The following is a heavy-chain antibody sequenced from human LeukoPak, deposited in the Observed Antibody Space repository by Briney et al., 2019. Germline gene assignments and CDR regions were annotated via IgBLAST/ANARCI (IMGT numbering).Heavy chain of an antibody. Sequence: GGSLRLSCAASGFTFSSYTMNWVRQAPGKGLEWVSSISSSSSYIYYADSVKGRFTISRDNAKNSLYLQMNSLRAEDTAVYYCARAIGNGDYTFYYYMDVWAKGPRSPSP. CDR2: ISSSSSYI. V-gene: IGHV3-21*01. J-gene: IGHJ6*03. CDR3: ARAIGNGDYTFYYYMDV. D-gene: IGHD4-17*01. CDR1: GFTFSSYT.